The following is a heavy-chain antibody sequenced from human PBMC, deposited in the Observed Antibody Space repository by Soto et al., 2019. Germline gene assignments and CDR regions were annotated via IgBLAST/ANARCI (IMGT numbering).Heavy chain of an antibody. CDR1: GFSFSSFA. Sequence: GGSLRLSCEASGFSFSSFAMNWVRHAPGRRLEWVSYISDDGASVYYADSLKGRFTISRDNAKNSLSLQMNNLGAEDTAVYYCARENSVQAWLHHFDHWGLGTLVTVSS. CDR2: ISDDGASV. V-gene: IGHV3-48*03. D-gene: IGHD5-18*01. J-gene: IGHJ4*02. CDR3: ARENSVQAWLHHFDH.